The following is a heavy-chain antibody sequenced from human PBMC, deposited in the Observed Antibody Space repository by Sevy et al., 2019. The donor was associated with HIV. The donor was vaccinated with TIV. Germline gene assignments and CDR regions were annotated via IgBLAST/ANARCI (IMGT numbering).Heavy chain of an antibody. J-gene: IGHJ4*02. CDR3: ARGEYCSSTTCSYFDY. CDR2: ISSTSNFI. Sequence: GGSLRLSCAASGFTFSSYGMNWVRQAPGKGLEWVSSISSTSNFIYYADSVKGRSTISRDNAKNSLYLQMNSLRAEDTAVYYCARGEYCSSTTCSYFDYWGQGTLVTVSS. CDR1: GFTFSSYG. D-gene: IGHD2-2*01. V-gene: IGHV3-21*01.